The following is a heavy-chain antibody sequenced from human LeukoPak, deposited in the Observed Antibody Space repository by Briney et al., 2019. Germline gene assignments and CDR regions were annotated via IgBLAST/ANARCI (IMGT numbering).Heavy chain of an antibody. CDR2: ISSSGRFI. Sequence: GGSLRLSCAASGFIFSDYSMNWVRQAPGKGLEWVSFISSSGRFIYYEDSVKGRLTVSRDNANNILYLQMNGLRADDTAMYYCARRRGAGGTIDYWGQGTLVTVSS. CDR3: ARRRGAGGTIDY. J-gene: IGHJ4*02. V-gene: IGHV3-21*01. D-gene: IGHD1-7*01. CDR1: GFIFSDYS.